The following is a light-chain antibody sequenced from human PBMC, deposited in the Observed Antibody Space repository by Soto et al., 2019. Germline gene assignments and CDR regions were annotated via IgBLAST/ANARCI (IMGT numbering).Light chain of an antibody. CDR3: QQYGSSPPTWT. J-gene: IGKJ1*01. CDR2: GAS. CDR1: QSVSSSY. Sequence: EIVLTQSPGTLSLSPGERATLSCRASQSVSSSYLAWYQQKPGQAPRLRIYGASSRATGIPDRFSGSGSGTDFTLTISRLEPEDFSVYYCQQYGSSPPTWTFDQGTKVEIK. V-gene: IGKV3-20*01.